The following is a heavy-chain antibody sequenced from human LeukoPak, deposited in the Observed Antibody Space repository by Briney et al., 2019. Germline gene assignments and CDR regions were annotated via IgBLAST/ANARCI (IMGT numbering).Heavy chain of an antibody. Sequence: GGSLRLSCVASGFTFSSYSMTWVRQAPGKGLEWVSSISSSSSYIYYADSVKGRFTISRDNAKNSLYLQMNSLRAEDTAVYYCARCSRDIGMAYDYWGQGTLVTVSS. V-gene: IGHV3-21*01. J-gene: IGHJ4*02. CDR3: ARCSRDIGMAYDY. D-gene: IGHD2-15*01. CDR2: ISSSSSYI. CDR1: GFTFSSYS.